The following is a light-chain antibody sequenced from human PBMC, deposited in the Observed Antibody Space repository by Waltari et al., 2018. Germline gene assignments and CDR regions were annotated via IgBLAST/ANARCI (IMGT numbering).Light chain of an antibody. Sequence: RVTITCRASENISRWLAWYQQKPGKAPKVLIYDASSMGSGVPSRFSGSGSGTEFTLTISSLQPDDSATYYCQQYDSYPLFGQGTKLEIK. CDR2: DAS. CDR1: ENISRW. J-gene: IGKJ2*01. CDR3: QQYDSYPL. V-gene: IGKV1-5*01.